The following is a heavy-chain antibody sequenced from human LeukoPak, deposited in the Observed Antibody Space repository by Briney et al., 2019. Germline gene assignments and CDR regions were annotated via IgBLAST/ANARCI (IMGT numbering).Heavy chain of an antibody. CDR1: GFTFSSYA. Sequence: GGSLRLSCAASGFTFSSYAMSWVRQAPGKGLEWVSAISGSGGSTYYADSVKGRFTISRDNSKNTLYLQMNSLRAEDTAVYYCAKGGVEMATITWYYGMDVWGQGTTVIVSS. V-gene: IGHV3-23*01. CDR3: AKGGVEMATITWYYGMDV. CDR2: ISGSGGST. J-gene: IGHJ6*02. D-gene: IGHD5-24*01.